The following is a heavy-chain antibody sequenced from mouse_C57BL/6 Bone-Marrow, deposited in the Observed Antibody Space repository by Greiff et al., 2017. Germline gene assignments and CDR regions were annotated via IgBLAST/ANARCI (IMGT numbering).Heavy chain of an antibody. CDR1: GSSITSGYY. CDR2: ISYDGSN. Sequence: EVQLQESGPGLVKPSQSLSLTCSVTGSSITSGYYWNWIRQFPGNKLEWMGYISYDGSNNYNQSLKNRISITRDTSKNQFFLKLNSVTTEDTATYDCARVSNYGWAYFDDWGQGTTLTVSS. CDR3: ARVSNYGWAYFDD. J-gene: IGHJ2*01. D-gene: IGHD2-5*01. V-gene: IGHV3-6*01.